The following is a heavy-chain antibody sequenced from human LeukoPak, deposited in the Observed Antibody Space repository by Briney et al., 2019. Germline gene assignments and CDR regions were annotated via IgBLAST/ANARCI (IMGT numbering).Heavy chain of an antibody. Sequence: GGSLRLSCAASGFTFSSYAMSWVRQAPGKGLEWVSAISGSGGSTYYADSVKGRFTISRDNSKNTPYLQMNSLRAEDTAVYYCAKDRDYDSSGYYPQAPDFWGQGTLVTVSS. V-gene: IGHV3-23*01. CDR1: GFTFSSYA. CDR2: ISGSGGST. CDR3: AKDRDYDSSGYYPQAPDF. D-gene: IGHD3-22*01. J-gene: IGHJ4*02.